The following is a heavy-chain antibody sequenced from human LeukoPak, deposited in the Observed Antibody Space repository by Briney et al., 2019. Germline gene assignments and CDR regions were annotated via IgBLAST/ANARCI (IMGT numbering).Heavy chain of an antibody. CDR2: ISAYNGNT. CDR3: ARDVYSSGWYYYYGMDV. CDR1: GYTFTSYG. Sequence: ASVKVSCKASGYTFTSYGISWVRQAPGQGLEWMGWISAYNGNTNYAQKLQGRVTMTTDTSTSTAYMELRSLRSDDTAVYHCARDVYSSGWYYYYGMDVWGQGTTVTVSS. D-gene: IGHD6-19*01. J-gene: IGHJ6*02. V-gene: IGHV1-18*01.